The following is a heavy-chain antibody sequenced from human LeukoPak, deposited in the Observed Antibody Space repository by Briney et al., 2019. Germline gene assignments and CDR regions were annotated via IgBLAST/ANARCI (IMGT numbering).Heavy chain of an antibody. CDR2: ISGSGGST. D-gene: IGHD1-26*01. V-gene: IGHV3-23*01. CDR3: AKTLVGVTSGPDYYLDS. CDR1: GFTFTYAW. J-gene: IGHJ4*02. Sequence: PGGSLRLSYAASGFTFTYAWMSWVRQAPGKGLEWVSAISGSGGSTYYPDSVKGRFTISRDNSKNTLFLQINSLRAEDTAVYYCAKTLVGVTSGPDYYLDSWGQGTLVTVSS.